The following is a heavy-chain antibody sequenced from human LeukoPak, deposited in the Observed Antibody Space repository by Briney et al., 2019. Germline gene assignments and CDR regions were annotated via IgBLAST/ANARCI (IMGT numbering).Heavy chain of an antibody. Sequence: GGSLRLSCAASGFTFSSYAMSWVRQAPGKGLEWVSAISGSGGSTYYADSVKGRFTISRDNSKNTLYLQMNSLRAEDTAVYHCARDRDCSGGSCYSKLFDYWGQGTLVTVSS. CDR1: GFTFSSYA. CDR2: ISGSGGST. J-gene: IGHJ4*02. D-gene: IGHD2-15*01. V-gene: IGHV3-23*01. CDR3: ARDRDCSGGSCYSKLFDY.